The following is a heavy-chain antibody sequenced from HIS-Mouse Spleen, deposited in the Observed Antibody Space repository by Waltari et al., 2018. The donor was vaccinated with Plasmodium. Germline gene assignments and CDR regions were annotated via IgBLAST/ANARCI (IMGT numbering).Heavy chain of an antibody. J-gene: IGHJ2*01. CDR1: GFTFSSYW. V-gene: IGHV3-7*01. CDR2: IKKDGSEK. Sequence: EVQLVESGGGLVQPGGSLRLSCAASGFTFSSYWMSGVRQAPGKGREWVANIKKDGSEKYYVDPVKCRFTISRDNAKNSLYLQMNSLRAEDTAVYYCASSWYWYFDLWGRGTLVTVSS. D-gene: IGHD6-13*01. CDR3: ASSWYWYFDL.